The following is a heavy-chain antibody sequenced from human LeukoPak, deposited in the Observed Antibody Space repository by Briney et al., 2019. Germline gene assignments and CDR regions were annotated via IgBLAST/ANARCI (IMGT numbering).Heavy chain of an antibody. V-gene: IGHV1-69*13. CDR2: IIPIFGTA. D-gene: IGHD5-12*01. J-gene: IGHJ6*04. Sequence: GASVKVSCKTSGGTFSSYAITWVRQAPGQGLEWMGGIIPIFGTANYAQKVQDRVTITADESTSMAYMELSSLRSEDTAVYYCATGGRYYYYYGMDVWGKGTTVTVSS. CDR3: ATGGRYYYYYGMDV. CDR1: GGTFSSYA.